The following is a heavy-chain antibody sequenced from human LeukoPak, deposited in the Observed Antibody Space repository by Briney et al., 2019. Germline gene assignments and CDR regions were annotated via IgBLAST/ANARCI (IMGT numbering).Heavy chain of an antibody. CDR2: IFPGDFDT. CDR1: GYSFTSHW. J-gene: IGHJ4*02. Sequence: GESLKISCKPSGYSFTSHWIAWVRQMPGRGLEWRGIIFPGDFDTRYSPSFQSQVTISADKSISTAYLEWSSLTASDTAIYYCARARHCASSSCIHDFWGPGTQVTVSS. D-gene: IGHD2-21*01. CDR3: ARARHCASSSCIHDF. V-gene: IGHV5-51*01.